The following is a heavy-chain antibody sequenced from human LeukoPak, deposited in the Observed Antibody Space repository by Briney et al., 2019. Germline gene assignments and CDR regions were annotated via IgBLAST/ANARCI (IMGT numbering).Heavy chain of an antibody. CDR3: ARDGDRGYDALDI. CDR1: GDSVSSNSAA. CDR2: TFYRSQWFK. J-gene: IGHJ3*02. V-gene: IGHV6-1*01. Sequence: SQTLSLTCVISGDSVSSNSAAWNWIRQPPSSGFEWLGRTFYRSQWFKDYAESVKSRISINPDTSQNQLSLQLISVAPEDTAVYYCARDGDRGYDALDIWGQGTMVTVSS. D-gene: IGHD6-25*01.